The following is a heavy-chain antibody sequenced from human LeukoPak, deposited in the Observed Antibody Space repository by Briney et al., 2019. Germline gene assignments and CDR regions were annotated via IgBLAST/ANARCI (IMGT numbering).Heavy chain of an antibody. CDR2: VHLDGRT. D-gene: IGHD3-3*01. CDR3: AREGGFYRPLDY. CDR1: GGSVINTNW. Sequence: SGTLSLTCGVSGGSVINTNWWTWVRQPPGKGLEWVGEVHLDGRTNYNPSLESRLTMSVDVSENQVSLKLTSVTAADTAVYYCAREGGFYRPLDYSGQGTLVTVSS. J-gene: IGHJ4*02. V-gene: IGHV4-4*02.